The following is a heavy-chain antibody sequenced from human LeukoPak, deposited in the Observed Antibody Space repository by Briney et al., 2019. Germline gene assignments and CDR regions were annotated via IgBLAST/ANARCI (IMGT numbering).Heavy chain of an antibody. D-gene: IGHD3-22*01. CDR1: GFTLSGHS. Sequence: GGSQRLSCAATGFTLSGHSMNWVRQAPGKGLDWVSSISPTTAYIYYQDSVKGRFTISRDDAKNSLYLEMDRLRAEDTAVYYCARTIYYYESTSYFSDAFDVWGQGTMVTVSS. V-gene: IGHV3-21*01. J-gene: IGHJ3*01. CDR2: ISPTTAYI. CDR3: ARTIYYYESTSYFSDAFDV.